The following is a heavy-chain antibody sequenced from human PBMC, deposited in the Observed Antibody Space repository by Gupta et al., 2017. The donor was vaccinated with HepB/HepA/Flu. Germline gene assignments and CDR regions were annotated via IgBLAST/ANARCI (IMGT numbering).Heavy chain of an antibody. CDR2: INQSGYT. D-gene: IGHD5-18*01. Sequence: QVQLQQWGAGLLKPSETLSLTCVVYGGSLSGYYWSWIRQSPGKGLEWIGEINQSGYTTYNPSLKSRVTISVDTPRNQFSLRLTPVTAADTAVYYCARYGNNYGWTFDDWGQGTLVTVSS. CDR1: GGSLSGYY. J-gene: IGHJ4*02. CDR3: ARYGNNYGWTFDD. V-gene: IGHV4-34*01.